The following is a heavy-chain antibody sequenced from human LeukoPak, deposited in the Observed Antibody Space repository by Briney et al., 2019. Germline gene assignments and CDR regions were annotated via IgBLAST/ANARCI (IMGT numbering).Heavy chain of an antibody. CDR1: GYTFTSYY. CDR2: IGAYNGNT. CDR3: ARVVGSGSYYPYYFDY. V-gene: IGHV1-18*04. Sequence: ASVKVSCKASGYTFTSYYMHWVRQAPGQGLEWMGWIGAYNGNTNYAQKLQGRVTMTTDTSTSTAYMELRSLRSDDTAVYYCARVVGSGSYYPYYFDYWGQGTLVTVSS. J-gene: IGHJ4*02. D-gene: IGHD3-10*01.